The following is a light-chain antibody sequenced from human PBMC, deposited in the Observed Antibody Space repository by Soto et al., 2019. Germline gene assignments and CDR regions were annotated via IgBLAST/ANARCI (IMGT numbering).Light chain of an antibody. V-gene: IGKV4-1*01. CDR2: WAS. Sequence: DIVMTQSPDSLALSLGERATINCRSSQSVLYSSNNKDYLTWYQQKPGQPPKLLIYWASARESGVPDRFSGSGSGTDFTLTISSLQAEDVAVYYCQQYYSTPFTFGPGTKV. J-gene: IGKJ3*01. CDR1: QSVLYSSNNKDY. CDR3: QQYYSTPFT.